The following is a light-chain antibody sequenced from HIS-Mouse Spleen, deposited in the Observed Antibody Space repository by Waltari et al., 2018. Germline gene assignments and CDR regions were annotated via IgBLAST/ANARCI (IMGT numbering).Light chain of an antibody. CDR3: QVWDSSSDHPYV. Sequence: SYVLTQPPSVSVAPGKTARITCGGNNIGSKSVHWYQQNPGQAPVLVVYDDSDRPSGIPERVDGANAGNTATLTISRVEAGDEADYYCQVWDSSSDHPYVFGTGTKVTVL. J-gene: IGLJ1*01. CDR1: NIGSKS. V-gene: IGLV3-21*03. CDR2: DDS.